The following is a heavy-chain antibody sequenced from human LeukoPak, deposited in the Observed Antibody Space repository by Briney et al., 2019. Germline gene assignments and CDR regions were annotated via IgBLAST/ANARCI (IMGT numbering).Heavy chain of an antibody. CDR3: ARGASSAWYQNFDY. Sequence: GGSLRLSCAASGFTFSNYWVHWVRQAPGKGLVWVSHINNDGSGTSYADSVKGRFTISRDNAKNTLYLQMNSLRAEDTAVYYCARGASSAWYQNFDYWGQGTLVTVCS. J-gene: IGHJ4*02. CDR1: GFTFSNYW. D-gene: IGHD6-19*01. CDR2: INNDGSGT. V-gene: IGHV3-74*01.